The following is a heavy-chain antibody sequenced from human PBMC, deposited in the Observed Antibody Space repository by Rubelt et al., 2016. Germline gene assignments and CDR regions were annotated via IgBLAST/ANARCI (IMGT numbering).Heavy chain of an antibody. CDR1: GGSISSSSYY. J-gene: IGHJ4*02. D-gene: IGHD2-15*01. Sequence: QLQLQESGPGLVKPSETLSLTCTVSGGSISSSSYYWGWIRQPPGKGLGWIGIFYYSGSTYYNPSLKSRVTISVETSKNQFSLKLSSVTAADTAVYYCAKWVVAFDYWGQGTLVTVSS. CDR3: AKWVVAFDY. V-gene: IGHV4-39*07. CDR2: FYYSGST.